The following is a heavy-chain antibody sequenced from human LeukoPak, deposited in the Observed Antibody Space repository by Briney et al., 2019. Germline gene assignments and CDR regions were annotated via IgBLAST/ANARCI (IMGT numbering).Heavy chain of an antibody. CDR1: GGSVSSGSYY. J-gene: IGHJ6*02. Sequence: SETLSLTCTVSGGSVSSGSYYWSWIRQPPGKGLEWIGYIYYSGSTNYNPSLKSRVTISVDTSKNQFSLKLSSVTAADTAVYYCARDSLYSSSWTLYYYYGMDVWGQGTTVTVS. D-gene: IGHD6-13*01. V-gene: IGHV4-61*01. CDR3: ARDSLYSSSWTLYYYYGMDV. CDR2: IYYSGST.